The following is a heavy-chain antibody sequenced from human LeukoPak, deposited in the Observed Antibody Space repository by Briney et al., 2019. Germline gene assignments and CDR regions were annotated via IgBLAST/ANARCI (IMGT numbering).Heavy chain of an antibody. CDR1: GGSISSGGYS. D-gene: IGHD3-16*01. Sequence: PSEALSLTCAVSGGSISSGGYSWSWIRQPPGKGLEWIGYIYHSGSTYYNPSLKSRVTISVDRSKNQFSLKLSSVTAADTAVYYCARAAGGAMFSWGQGTLVTVSS. J-gene: IGHJ4*02. CDR2: IYHSGST. V-gene: IGHV4-30-2*01. CDR3: ARAAGGAMFS.